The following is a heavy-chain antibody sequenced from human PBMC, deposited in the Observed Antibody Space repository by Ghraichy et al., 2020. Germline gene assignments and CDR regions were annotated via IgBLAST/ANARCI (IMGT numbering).Heavy chain of an antibody. CDR2: IDYTGTT. Sequence: SETLSLTCSVSGVSINIYYWTWIRQLPGKGLEWIGIIDYTGTTNYNPSLKNRVTISLDTSKNQLSLKLTSVTAADTAVYYCARGVRVRGINYYSMDVWGQGTTVTVSS. J-gene: IGHJ6*02. CDR1: GVSINIYY. V-gene: IGHV4-59*01. D-gene: IGHD3-10*01. CDR3: ARGVRVRGINYYSMDV.